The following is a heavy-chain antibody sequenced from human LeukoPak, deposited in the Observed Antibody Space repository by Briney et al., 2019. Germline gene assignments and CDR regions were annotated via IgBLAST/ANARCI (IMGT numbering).Heavy chain of an antibody. J-gene: IGHJ4*02. Sequence: PGGSLRLSCAASGFTFSNAWMSWVRQAPGKGLEWVGRIKSKTDGGTTDYAAPVKGRFTISRDDSKNTLYLQMNSLKTEDTAVYYCTTYLHYDSSGYSFDYWGQGTLVTVSS. CDR2: IKSKTDGGTT. CDR1: GFTFSNAW. CDR3: TTYLHYDSSGYSFDY. V-gene: IGHV3-15*01. D-gene: IGHD3-22*01.